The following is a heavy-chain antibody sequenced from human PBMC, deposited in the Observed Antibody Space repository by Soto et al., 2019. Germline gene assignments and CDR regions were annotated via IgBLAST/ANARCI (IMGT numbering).Heavy chain of an antibody. CDR2: INHSGST. CDR1: GGSFSGYY. J-gene: IGHJ4*02. Sequence: SETLSLTCAVYGGSFSGYYWSWIRQTPGKGLEWIGEINHSGSTNYNPSLKSRVTISVDTSKNQFSLKLSSVTAADTAVYYCARGFGGYDYVWGSYRAPPLDYWGQGTLVTVSS. D-gene: IGHD3-16*02. V-gene: IGHV4-34*01. CDR3: ARGFGGYDYVWGSYRAPPLDY.